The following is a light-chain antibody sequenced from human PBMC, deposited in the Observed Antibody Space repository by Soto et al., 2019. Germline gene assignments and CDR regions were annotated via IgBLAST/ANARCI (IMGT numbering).Light chain of an antibody. V-gene: IGLV2-11*01. CDR3: CSYAGGSLI. J-gene: IGLJ2*01. CDR2: DVN. CDR1: SSDVGGYNY. Sequence: QSALTQPRSVSGSPGRSVTISCTGTSSDVGGYNYVSWYQQHPDKAPKLVIYDVNGRPSGVPDRFSGSKSGNTASLTISGLQAEDEADYYCCSYAGGSLIFGGGTKLTVL.